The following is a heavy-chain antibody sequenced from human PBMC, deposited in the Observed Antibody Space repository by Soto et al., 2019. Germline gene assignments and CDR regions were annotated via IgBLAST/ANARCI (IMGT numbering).Heavy chain of an antibody. J-gene: IGHJ4*02. CDR2: INPGNGNT. D-gene: IGHD3-22*01. Sequence: ASVKVSCKASGYTFTSYGINWVRQAPGRGLEWMGWINPGNGNTKYSQQFQGRVIIDRDTSASTAYMELSSLRSEDTAVYYCARGGYFDSSNYLAYWGLGALVTVSS. CDR1: GYTFTSYG. CDR3: ARGGYFDSSNYLAY. V-gene: IGHV1-3*01.